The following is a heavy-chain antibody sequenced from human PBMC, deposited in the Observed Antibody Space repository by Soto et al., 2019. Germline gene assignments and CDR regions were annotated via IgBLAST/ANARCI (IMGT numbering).Heavy chain of an antibody. V-gene: IGHV4-31*03. D-gene: IGHD3-10*01. J-gene: IGHJ5*02. Sequence: QVQLQESGPGLVRSSQTLSLSCTVSGGSISNSANHWSWIRQHPGEGLEWIGYSFYSGGTYYSPSLKGRVTMSIDASKNQFSLKLSSVTAADTAVYYCAKGVRGVPNWFDPWGQGTLVTVSS. CDR1: GGSISNSANH. CDR3: AKGVRGVPNWFDP. CDR2: SFYSGGT.